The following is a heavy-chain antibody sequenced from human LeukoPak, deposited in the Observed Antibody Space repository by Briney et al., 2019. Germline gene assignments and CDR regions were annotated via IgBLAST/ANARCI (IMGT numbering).Heavy chain of an antibody. V-gene: IGHV1-18*04. CDR1: GYTFTSYG. D-gene: IGHD3-10*01. CDR2: ISAYNGNT. J-gene: IGHJ6*04. Sequence: ASVMVSCKASGYTFTSYGISWVRQAPGQGLEWMGWISAYNGNTNYAQKLQGRVTMTTDTSTSTAYMELRSLRSDDTAVYYCAREGDMVRGVRSYYYGMDVWGKGTTVTVSS. CDR3: AREGDMVRGVRSYYYGMDV.